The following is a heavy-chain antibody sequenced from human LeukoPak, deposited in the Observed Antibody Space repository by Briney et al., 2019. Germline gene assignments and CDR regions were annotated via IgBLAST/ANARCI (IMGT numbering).Heavy chain of an antibody. D-gene: IGHD3-22*01. Sequence: PGGSLRLSCAASGFTVSSNYMSWSRQAPGKGLEGVSVIYSGGSTYYADSVKGRFTISRDNSKNTLYLQMNSLRAEDTAVYYCAREDYYDSSGYYYEDWGQGTLVTVSS. J-gene: IGHJ4*02. CDR3: AREDYYDSSGYYYED. CDR2: IYSGGST. V-gene: IGHV3-53*01. CDR1: GFTVSSNY.